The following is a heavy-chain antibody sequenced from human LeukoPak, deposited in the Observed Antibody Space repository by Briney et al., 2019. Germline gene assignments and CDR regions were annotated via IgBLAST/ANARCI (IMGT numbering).Heavy chain of an antibody. Sequence: GGSLRLSCAASGFTFSSYEMNWVRQAPGKGLEWVSYISSSGSTIFYADSVKGRFTISRDNAKNSLCLQMNSLRAEDTAVYYCASGSYTYFDYWGQGTLVTVSS. CDR1: GFTFSSYE. D-gene: IGHD1-26*01. CDR2: ISSSGSTI. CDR3: ASGSYTYFDY. J-gene: IGHJ4*02. V-gene: IGHV3-48*03.